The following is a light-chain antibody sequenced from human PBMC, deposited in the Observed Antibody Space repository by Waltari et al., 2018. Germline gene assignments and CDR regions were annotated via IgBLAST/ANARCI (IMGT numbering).Light chain of an antibody. CDR2: GAS. J-gene: IGKJ1*01. CDR3: QQYGSSLWT. Sequence: EIVLTQSPGTLSLSPGERATLSCRASQSVSSSYLAWYQQKPGQAPRLLIYGASSRATGIPDRFSGSGSGTDFTLTISRLEPEDFAVYYCQQYGSSLWTFGQGIKVEIK. CDR1: QSVSSSY. V-gene: IGKV3-20*01.